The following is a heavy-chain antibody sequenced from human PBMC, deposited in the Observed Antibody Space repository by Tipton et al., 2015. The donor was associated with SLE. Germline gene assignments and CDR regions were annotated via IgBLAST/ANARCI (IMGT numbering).Heavy chain of an antibody. CDR2: INHSGST. CDR3: ASMIVVIPVEARRDGMDV. D-gene: IGHD2-2*01. J-gene: IGHJ6*02. V-gene: IGHV4-34*01. Sequence: WSGIRLPAGKGLEWIGEINHSGSTNHNPSLKSRVTISVDTSKNQFSLKLSSVTAADTAVYYCASMIVVIPVEARRDGMDVWGQGTTVTVS.